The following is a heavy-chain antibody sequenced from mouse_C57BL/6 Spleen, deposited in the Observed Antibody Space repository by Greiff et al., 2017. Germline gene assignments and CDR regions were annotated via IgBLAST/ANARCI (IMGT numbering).Heavy chain of an antibody. Sequence: VKLQESGAELVKPGASVKISCKASGYTFTDYYINWVKQRPGQGLEWIGKIGPGSGSTYYNGKFKGKATLTADKSSSTAYMQLSSLTSEDSAVYFCAKGGSSFYYAMDYWGQGTSVTVSS. D-gene: IGHD6-1*01. V-gene: IGHV1-77*01. CDR2: IGPGSGST. CDR1: GYTFTDYY. J-gene: IGHJ4*01. CDR3: AKGGSSFYYAMDY.